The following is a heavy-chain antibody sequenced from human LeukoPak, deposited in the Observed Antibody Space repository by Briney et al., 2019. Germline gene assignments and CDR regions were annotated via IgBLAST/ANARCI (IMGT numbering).Heavy chain of an antibody. V-gene: IGHV1-2*02. J-gene: IGHJ4*02. CDR3: ARGSQYIFAARLFDY. D-gene: IGHD6-6*01. Sequence: EASVKVSCKASGYTFTGYYMHWARQAPGQGLEWMGWINPNSGGTNYAQKFQGRVTMTRDTSISTAYMELSRLRSDDTAVYYCARGSQYIFAARLFDYWGQGTLVTVSS. CDR2: INPNSGGT. CDR1: GYTFTGYY.